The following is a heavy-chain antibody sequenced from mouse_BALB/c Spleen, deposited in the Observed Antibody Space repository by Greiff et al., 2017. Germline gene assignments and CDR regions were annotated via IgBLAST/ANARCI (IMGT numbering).Heavy chain of an antibody. J-gene: IGHJ4*01. CDR3: AYYRYDDAMDY. V-gene: IGHV2-9*02. CDR1: GFSLTSYG. Sequence: LQESGPGLVAPSQSLSITCTVSGFSLTSYGVLWVRQPPGKGLEWLGVIWAGGSTNYNSALMSRLSISKDNSKSQVFLKMNSLQTDDTAMYYCAYYRYDDAMDYWGQGTSVTVSS. D-gene: IGHD2-14*01. CDR2: IWAGGST.